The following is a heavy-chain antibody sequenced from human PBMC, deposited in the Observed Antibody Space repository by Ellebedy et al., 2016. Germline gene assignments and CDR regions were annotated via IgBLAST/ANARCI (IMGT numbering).Heavy chain of an antibody. CDR3: ARDRDCSSTSCYNAFDI. CDR1: GFTFSTYA. CDR2: ISNDGSNN. V-gene: IGHV3-30-3*01. J-gene: IGHJ3*02. D-gene: IGHD2-2*01. Sequence: GGSLRLSXAASGFTFSTYALHWVRQAPGKGLEWVAVISNDGSNNFYADSVKGRFTISRGNSKNTLYLQMNSLRAEDTAVYYCARDRDCSSTSCYNAFDIWGQGTMVTVSS.